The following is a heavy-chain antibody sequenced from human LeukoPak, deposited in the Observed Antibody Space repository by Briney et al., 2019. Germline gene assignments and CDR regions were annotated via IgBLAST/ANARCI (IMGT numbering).Heavy chain of an antibody. Sequence: PSETLSLTCAVYGGSFSGYYWSWIRQPPGKGLEWIGEINHSGSTNHNPSLKSRVTISVDTSKNQFSLKLSSVTAADTAVYYCAREIIVVVVAAPHGDAFDIWGQGTMVTVSS. J-gene: IGHJ3*02. CDR2: INHSGST. V-gene: IGHV4-34*01. CDR3: AREIIVVVVAAPHGDAFDI. CDR1: GGSFSGYY. D-gene: IGHD2-15*01.